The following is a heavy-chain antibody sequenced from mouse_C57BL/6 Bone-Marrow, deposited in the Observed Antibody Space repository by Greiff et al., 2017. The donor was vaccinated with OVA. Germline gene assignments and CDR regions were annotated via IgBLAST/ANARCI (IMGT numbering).Heavy chain of an antibody. CDR2: IHPNSGST. J-gene: IGHJ2*01. CDR1: GYTFTSYW. V-gene: IGHV1-64*01. CDR3: ARRGFTTVVDY. Sequence: VQLQQPGAELVKPGASVKLSCKASGYTFTSYWMHWVKQRPGQGLEWIGMIHPNSGSTNYNEKFKSKATLTVDKSSSTAYMQLSSLTSEDSAVYDCARRGFTTVVDYWGQGTTLTVSS. D-gene: IGHD1-1*01.